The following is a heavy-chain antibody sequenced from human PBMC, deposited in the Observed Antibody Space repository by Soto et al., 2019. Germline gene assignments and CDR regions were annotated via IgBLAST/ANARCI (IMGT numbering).Heavy chain of an antibody. CDR3: AKVAGATTFDY. CDR1: GFTFSSYG. D-gene: IGHD1-26*01. J-gene: IGHJ4*02. Sequence: GGSLRLSCAASGFTFSSYGMHWVRQAPGKGLEWVAVISYDGSSKYYADSVKGRFTISRDNSKNTLYLQMNSLRAEDTAVYYCAKVAGATTFDYWGQGTLVTVSS. V-gene: IGHV3-30*18. CDR2: ISYDGSSK.